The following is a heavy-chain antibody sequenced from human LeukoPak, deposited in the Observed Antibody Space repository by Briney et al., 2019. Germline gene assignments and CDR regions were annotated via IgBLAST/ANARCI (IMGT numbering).Heavy chain of an antibody. V-gene: IGHV4-34*01. Sequence: SETLSLRCAVYGGSFSGYYWSWIRQPPGKGLEWIGEINHSGSTNYNPSLKSRVTISVDTSKNQFSLKLSSVTAADTAVYYRARERWLVPYYWGQGTLVTVSS. D-gene: IGHD6-19*01. J-gene: IGHJ4*02. CDR3: ARERWLVPYY. CDR1: GGSFSGYY. CDR2: INHSGST.